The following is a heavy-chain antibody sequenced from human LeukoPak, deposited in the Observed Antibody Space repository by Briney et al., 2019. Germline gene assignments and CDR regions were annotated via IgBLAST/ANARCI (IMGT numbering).Heavy chain of an antibody. J-gene: IGHJ4*02. Sequence: TGRSLRLSCAASGFTFSSYAMHWVRQAPGKGLEGVAVISYDGSNKYYADSVKGRFTISRDNSKNTLYLQMNSLRAEDTAVYYCAKISAQYYDILTGNLFDYWGQGTLVTVSS. CDR1: GFTFSSYA. V-gene: IGHV3-30-3*02. D-gene: IGHD3-9*01. CDR2: ISYDGSNK. CDR3: AKISAQYYDILTGNLFDY.